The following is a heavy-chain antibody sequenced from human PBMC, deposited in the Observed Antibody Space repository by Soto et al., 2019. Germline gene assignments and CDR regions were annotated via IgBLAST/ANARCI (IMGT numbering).Heavy chain of an antibody. D-gene: IGHD6-19*01. J-gene: IGHJ4*02. CDR3: ASRSVAGIRLDY. CDR2: INSDGSST. V-gene: IGHV3-74*01. Sequence: EVQLVESGGGLVQPGGSLRLSCAASGFTFSSYWMHWVRQAPGKGLVWVSRINSDGSSTSYADSVKGRFTISRDNAKNTLYLQMNSLRAEDTAVYYCASRSVAGIRLDYWGQGTLVTVSS. CDR1: GFTFSSYW.